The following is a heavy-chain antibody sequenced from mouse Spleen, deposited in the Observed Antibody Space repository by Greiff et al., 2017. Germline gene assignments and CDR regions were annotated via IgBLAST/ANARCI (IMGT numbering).Heavy chain of an antibody. CDR2: INPYNGGT. J-gene: IGHJ3*01. CDR1: GYTFTDYY. CDR3: ARSRYDEAWFAY. Sequence: EVQLQQSGPVLVKPGASVKMSCKASGYTFTDYYMNWVKQSHGKSLEWIGVINPYNGGTSYNQKFKGKATLTVDKSSSTAYMELNSLTSEDSAVYYCARSRYDEAWFAYWGQGTLVTVSA. D-gene: IGHD2-12*01. V-gene: IGHV1-19*01.